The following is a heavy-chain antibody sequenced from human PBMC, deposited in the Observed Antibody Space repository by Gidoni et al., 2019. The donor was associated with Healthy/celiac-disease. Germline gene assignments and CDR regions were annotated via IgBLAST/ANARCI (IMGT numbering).Heavy chain of an antibody. D-gene: IGHD6-19*01. Sequence: HVQLVQSGAEVKKPGASEKVSCKASGYTFTSYDINWVRQATGQGLEWMGWMNPNSGNTGYAQKFQGRVTMTRNTAISTAYMELSSLRSEDTAVYYCARVKKLTVAGGAEYFQHWGQGTLVTVSS. CDR1: GYTFTSYD. V-gene: IGHV1-8*01. CDR3: ARVKKLTVAGGAEYFQH. CDR2: MNPNSGNT. J-gene: IGHJ1*01.